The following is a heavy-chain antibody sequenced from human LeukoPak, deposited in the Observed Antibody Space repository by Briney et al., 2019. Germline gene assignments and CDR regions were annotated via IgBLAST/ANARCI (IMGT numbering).Heavy chain of an antibody. Sequence: SETLSLTRTVSGGSISSSSYYWGWIRQPPGKGLEWIGSIYYSGNTYYSPSLISRVTISVDTSKNQFSLNLSAVTAADTAVYFCARAPHFFDTSGSRYYFDYWGQGTLVTVSS. D-gene: IGHD3-22*01. CDR1: GGSISSSSYY. V-gene: IGHV4-39*07. CDR2: IYYSGNT. J-gene: IGHJ4*02. CDR3: ARAPHFFDTSGSRYYFDY.